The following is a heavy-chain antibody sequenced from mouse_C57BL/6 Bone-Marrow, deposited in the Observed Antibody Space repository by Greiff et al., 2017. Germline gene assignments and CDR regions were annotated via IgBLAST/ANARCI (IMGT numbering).Heavy chain of an antibody. D-gene: IGHD1-1*01. CDR1: GFTFSDYG. V-gene: IGHV5-17*01. CDR3: ASDYYGSSSYFDY. CDR2: ISSGSSTI. Sequence: DVMLVESGGGLVKPGGSLKLSCAASGFTFSDYGMHWVRQAPEKGLEWVAYISSGSSTIYYADTVKGRFTISRDNAKNTLFLQMTSLRSEDTAMYYCASDYYGSSSYFDYWGQGTTLTVSS. J-gene: IGHJ2*01.